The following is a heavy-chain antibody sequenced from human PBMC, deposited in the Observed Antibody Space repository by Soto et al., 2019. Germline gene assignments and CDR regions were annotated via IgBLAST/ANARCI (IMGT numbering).Heavy chain of an antibody. CDR2: ISDNGKFT. D-gene: IGHD2-15*01. J-gene: IGHJ4*02. CDR3: GTTPGRWGPAPFDS. Sequence: EVQLLESGGGLVQPGGSLRLSCVASGFTFTRYAMSWVRQAPGKGLEWVAAISDNGKFTFHADSVKGRFTTSRDNSKNTPTLQLNSRRAEDKAIYYCGTTPGRWGPAPFDSWGQGAAVAVSS. V-gene: IGHV3-23*01. CDR1: GFTFTRYA.